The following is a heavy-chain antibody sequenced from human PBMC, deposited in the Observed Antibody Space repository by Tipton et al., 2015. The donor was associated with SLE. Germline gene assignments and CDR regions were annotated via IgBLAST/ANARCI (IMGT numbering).Heavy chain of an antibody. J-gene: IGHJ4*02. CDR3: ASEGSIPVAYDY. D-gene: IGHD6-19*01. CDR2: ISYDGSNK. CDR1: GFTFSGYA. V-gene: IGHV3-30-3*01. Sequence: RSLRLSCSASGFTFSGYAMHWVRQAPGKGLEWVAIISYDGSNKYYADSVKGRFTIFRDNSTNTLYLQMNSLRTEDTAVYYCASEGSIPVAYDYWGQGTLVTVSS.